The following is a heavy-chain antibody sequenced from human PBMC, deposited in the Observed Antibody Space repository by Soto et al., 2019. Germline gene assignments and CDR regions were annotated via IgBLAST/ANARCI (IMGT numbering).Heavy chain of an antibody. V-gene: IGHV3-23*01. Sequence: GGSLRLSCAVSGFTFSSYAMSWVRQAPGKGLEWVSGISGSGASTYYAESVKGRFTISRDNSKNTLYLEMNNLRAEDTAVYYCAQAFATPRNWLDPWGQGTLVTVSS. CDR1: GFTFSSYA. CDR2: ISGSGAST. J-gene: IGHJ5*02. CDR3: AQAFATPRNWLDP.